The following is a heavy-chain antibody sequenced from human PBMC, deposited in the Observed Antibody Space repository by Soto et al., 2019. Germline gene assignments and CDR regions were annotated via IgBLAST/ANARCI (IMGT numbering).Heavy chain of an antibody. CDR3: TLAKFCCIVTYCSTWYDS. V-gene: IGHV2-5*02. Sequence: QITLKESGPTLVKPTQTLTLTCTFSGFSLSTTGVGVGWIRQPAGKALEWLALIYWDDDKRYSPSLKSRLTIAKARSNTQVVVTLPVLDPADTSSYYCTLAKFCCIVTYCSTWYDSWGQGTLVTVSS. CDR2: IYWDDDK. CDR1: GFSLSTTGVG. J-gene: IGHJ4*02. D-gene: IGHD5-18*01.